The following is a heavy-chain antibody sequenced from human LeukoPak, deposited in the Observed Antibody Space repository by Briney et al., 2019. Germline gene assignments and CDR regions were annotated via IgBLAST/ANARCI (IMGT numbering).Heavy chain of an antibody. CDR2: ISGSGGST. CDR3: AKDGEDIVVVPAAVPFDY. Sequence: GGSLRLSCAASGFTFSSYAMSWVRQAPGKGLEWVSAISGSGGSTYYADSVKGRFTISRDNSKNTLYLQMNSLRAEVTAVYYCAKDGEDIVVVPAAVPFDYWGQGTLVTVSS. V-gene: IGHV3-23*01. CDR1: GFTFSSYA. D-gene: IGHD2-2*01. J-gene: IGHJ4*02.